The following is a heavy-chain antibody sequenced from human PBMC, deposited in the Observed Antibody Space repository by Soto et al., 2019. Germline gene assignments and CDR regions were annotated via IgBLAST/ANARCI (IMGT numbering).Heavy chain of an antibody. Sequence: EVQLVESGGGLVQPGGSLRLSCVASGFTVTDIYMNWVRQAPGKGLEWVSVIYKDFTDYADFVRGRFSVSTDTSKNALYLQLDKLRDEDTAVYYCAREPRYCSGGSCSIMGDAFDSWGQGAMVSVSS. CDR3: AREPRYCSGGSCSIMGDAFDS. CDR2: IYKDFT. D-gene: IGHD2-15*01. CDR1: GFTVTDIY. V-gene: IGHV3-66*01. J-gene: IGHJ3*02.